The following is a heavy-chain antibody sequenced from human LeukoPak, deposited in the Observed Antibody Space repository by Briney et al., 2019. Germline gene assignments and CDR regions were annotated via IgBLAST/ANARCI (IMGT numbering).Heavy chain of an antibody. J-gene: IGHJ3*02. CDR1: GYTFTGYY. V-gene: IGHV1-2*02. Sequence: ASVKVSCKASGYTFTGYYMHWVRQAPGQGPEWMGWINPNSGGTNYAQKFQGRVTMTRDTSISTAYMELSRLRSDDTAVYYCARGGVMSYYDSSGYYYGSPDAFDIWGQGTMVTVSS. D-gene: IGHD3-22*01. CDR3: ARGGVMSYYDSSGYYYGSPDAFDI. CDR2: INPNSGGT.